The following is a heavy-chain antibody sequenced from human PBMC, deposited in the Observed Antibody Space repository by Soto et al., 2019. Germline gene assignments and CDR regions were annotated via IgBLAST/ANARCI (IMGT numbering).Heavy chain of an antibody. CDR3: TRGPRSTSTGTGAF. Sequence: GGSLRLSCAASGFTFSMYWMHWVRQVPGKGPEWVSRINDDGISTNYADSVKGRFTISRDNAKNTLYLQMNALRVEDTAVYYCTRGPRSTSTGTGAFWGQGTLVTVS. CDR2: INDDGIST. CDR1: GFTFSMYW. J-gene: IGHJ4*02. V-gene: IGHV3-74*01. D-gene: IGHD1-1*01.